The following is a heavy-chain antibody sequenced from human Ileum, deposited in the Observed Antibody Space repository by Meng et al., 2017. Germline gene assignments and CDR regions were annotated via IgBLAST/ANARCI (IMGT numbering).Heavy chain of an antibody. CDR1: GGSFSTYY. J-gene: IGHJ4*02. CDR3: ARSGVTTVTYLD. Sequence: GQRQQWGAVLLTPSETLSLTCAIGGGSFSTYYWSWIRQPPGKGLEWIGEISRSGTTNYNPSLKSRVTISVDTSKNQFSLTVTSVTAADSALYYCARSGVTTVTYLDWGQGTLVTVSS. CDR2: ISRSGTT. D-gene: IGHD4-11*01. V-gene: IGHV4-34*01.